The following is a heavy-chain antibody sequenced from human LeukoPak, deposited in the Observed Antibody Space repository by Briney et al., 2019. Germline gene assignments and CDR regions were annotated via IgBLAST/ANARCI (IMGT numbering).Heavy chain of an antibody. CDR1: GFTFSSYA. V-gene: IGHV3-23*01. Sequence: GGSLRLSCAASGFTFSSYAMTWVRQAPGKGLEWVSTLSNGGGSTYYADSVKGRFTISRDNSKNTVYLQMNSLRAEDTALCYCAREGLVGNNWYYFDYWGQGTLVTVSS. CDR2: LSNGGGST. J-gene: IGHJ4*02. D-gene: IGHD1-1*01. CDR3: AREGLVGNNWYYFDY.